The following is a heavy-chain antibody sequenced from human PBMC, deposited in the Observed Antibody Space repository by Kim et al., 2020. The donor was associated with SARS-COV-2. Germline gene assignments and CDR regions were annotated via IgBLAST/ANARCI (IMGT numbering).Heavy chain of an antibody. J-gene: IGHJ6*02. Sequence: YADAVKGRFTISRDNSKNTLDLQMNSLRAEDTAVYYCARDTRDYYGMDVWGQGATVTVSS. CDR3: ARDTRDYYGMDV. V-gene: IGHV3-33*01.